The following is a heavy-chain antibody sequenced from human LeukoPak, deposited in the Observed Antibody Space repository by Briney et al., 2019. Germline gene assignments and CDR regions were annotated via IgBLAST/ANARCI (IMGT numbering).Heavy chain of an antibody. CDR1: GGSFSGYY. CDR3: AGGRYGGYDY. Sequence: SETLSLTCAVYGGSFSGYYWSWIRQPPGKGLEWIGEINHSGSTNYNPSLKSRVTISVDTSKNQFSLKLSSVTAADTSVYYCAGGRYGGYDYWGQGTLVTVSS. D-gene: IGHD4-23*01. CDR2: INHSGST. V-gene: IGHV4-34*01. J-gene: IGHJ4*02.